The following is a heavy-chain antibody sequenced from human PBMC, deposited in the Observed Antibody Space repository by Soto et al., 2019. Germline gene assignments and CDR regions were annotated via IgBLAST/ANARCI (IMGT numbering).Heavy chain of an antibody. V-gene: IGHV2-5*02. CDR1: GFSLSTSGVG. J-gene: IGHJ4*02. Sequence: SGPTLVNPTQTLTLTCTFSGFSLSTSGVGVAWIRQPPGKALELLALIYWDDDKRYSPSLKSRLTITKDTSKNQVVLTMTNMDPVDTATYYCAHSSRFMITFGGVIVSPTFDYWGQGTLVTVSS. CDR2: IYWDDDK. CDR3: AHSSRFMITFGGVIVSPTFDY. D-gene: IGHD3-16*02.